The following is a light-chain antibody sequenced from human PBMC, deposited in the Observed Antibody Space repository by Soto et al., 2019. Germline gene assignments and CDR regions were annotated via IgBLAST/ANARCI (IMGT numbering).Light chain of an antibody. CDR1: QTIDSW. J-gene: IGKJ1*01. CDR3: QHYHDYPWT. Sequence: DIQMTQSPSTLSASVGDRVTITCRASQTIDSWLAWYQQRPGKPPNLLIYKASTLASGVPSRFSGSGSGTEFTLTISSLQPDDVATYYCQHYHDYPWTFGQGTKVDIK. CDR2: KAS. V-gene: IGKV1-5*03.